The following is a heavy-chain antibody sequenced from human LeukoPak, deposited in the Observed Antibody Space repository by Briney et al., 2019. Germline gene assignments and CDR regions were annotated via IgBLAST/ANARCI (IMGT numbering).Heavy chain of an antibody. Sequence: SETLSLTCTVSGGSISSGSYYWSWIRQPAWKGLEWIGRIYTSGSTNYNPSLKSRVTISVDTSKNQFSLKLSSVTAADTAVYYCARGYDYWPLYSYYMDVWGKGTTVTVSS. D-gene: IGHD3-3*01. J-gene: IGHJ6*03. V-gene: IGHV4-61*02. CDR3: ARGYDYWPLYSYYMDV. CDR2: IYTSGST. CDR1: GGSISSGSYY.